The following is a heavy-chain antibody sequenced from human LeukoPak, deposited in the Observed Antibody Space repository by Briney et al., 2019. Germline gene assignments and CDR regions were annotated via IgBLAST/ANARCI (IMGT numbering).Heavy chain of an antibody. D-gene: IGHD3-3*01. CDR2: ISSSGSTI. J-gene: IGHJ6*03. Sequence: PGGSLRLSCAASGFTFSDYYMSWIRQAPGKGLERVSYISSSGSTIYYADSVKGRFTISRDNAKNSLYLQMNSLRAEDTAVYYCARGPDPYYDFWSGYYTYYYYYYMDVWGKGTTVPVCS. CDR3: ARGPDPYYDFWSGYYTYYYYYYMDV. CDR1: GFTFSDYY. V-gene: IGHV3-11*04.